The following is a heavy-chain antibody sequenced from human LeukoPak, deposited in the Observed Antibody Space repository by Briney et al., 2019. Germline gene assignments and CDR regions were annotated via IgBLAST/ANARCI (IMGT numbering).Heavy chain of an antibody. D-gene: IGHD5-24*01. CDR2: ISGSGGST. Sequence: HPGGSLRLSCAASGFTFSSYAMSWVRQAPGKGLEWVSAISGSGGSTYYADSVKGRFTISRDNSKNTLYLQMNSLRAEDTAVYYCAKTGVEMATIARTYYFDYWGQGTLVTVSP. CDR3: AKTGVEMATIARTYYFDY. V-gene: IGHV3-23*01. J-gene: IGHJ4*02. CDR1: GFTFSSYA.